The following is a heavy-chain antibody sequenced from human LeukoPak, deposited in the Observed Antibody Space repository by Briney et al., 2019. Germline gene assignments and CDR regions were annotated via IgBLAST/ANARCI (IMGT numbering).Heavy chain of an antibody. J-gene: IGHJ4*02. V-gene: IGHV1-2*02. CDR2: INPNSGGT. D-gene: IGHD3-9*01. CDR3: ARSSLRYFVWLPNFYF. CDR1: GYTFTGYY. Sequence: ASVKVSCKASGYTFTGYYMHWVRQAPGQGLEWMGWINPNSGGTNYAQKFQGRVTMTRDTSISTAYMELSRLRSDDTAVYYCARSSLRYFVWLPNFYFGGQGTLVTVSS.